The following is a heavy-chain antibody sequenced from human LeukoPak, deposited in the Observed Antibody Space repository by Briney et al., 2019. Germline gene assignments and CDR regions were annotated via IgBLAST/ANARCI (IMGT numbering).Heavy chain of an antibody. D-gene: IGHD2-15*01. J-gene: IGHJ4*02. CDR2: ISAYNGNT. CDR3: ARDLVPTGGRPGSSDY. CDR1: GYTFTNYG. V-gene: IGHV1-18*01. Sequence: GASVKASCEASGYTFTNYGISWVRQAPGQGLEWMGWISAYNGNTNYAENLQGTVTMATDKSTSTAYMELRSLRSDDTAVYYCARDLVPTGGRPGSSDYWGQGTLVTVSS.